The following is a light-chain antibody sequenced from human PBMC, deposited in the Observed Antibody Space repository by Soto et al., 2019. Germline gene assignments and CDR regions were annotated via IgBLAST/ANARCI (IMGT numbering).Light chain of an antibody. J-gene: IGKJ3*01. Sequence: EIVMTQSPATLSVSPGERATLSCRASQSVSSDLAWYQQKPGQAPRLLIYAASTRATGIPARFSGSGSGTEFTLTISSLQSEDFAVYYCQQYNDWPPSTFGPGTKVDIK. CDR1: QSVSSD. CDR2: AAS. V-gene: IGKV3-15*01. CDR3: QQYNDWPPST.